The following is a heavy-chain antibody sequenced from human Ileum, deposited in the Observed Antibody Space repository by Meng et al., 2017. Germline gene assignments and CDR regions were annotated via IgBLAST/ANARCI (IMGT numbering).Heavy chain of an antibody. D-gene: IGHD2-15*01. CDR2: LYYSGSGTT. CDR1: AASITRTSDY. Sequence: SETLSLTCSVSAASITRTSDYWAWIRQAPGKGLEWIGSLYYSGSGTTHYNPSLKSRLTISVDTSKNQFSLKLNSVTAADTAVYFCARAPQGYCSGGSCPVYWGQGALVTVAS. J-gene: IGHJ4*02. CDR3: ARAPQGYCSGGSCPVY. V-gene: IGHV4-39*07.